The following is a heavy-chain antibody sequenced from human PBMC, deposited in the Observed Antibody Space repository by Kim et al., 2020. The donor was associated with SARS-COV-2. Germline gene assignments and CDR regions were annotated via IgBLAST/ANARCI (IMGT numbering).Heavy chain of an antibody. D-gene: IGHD6-13*01. CDR2: ISYDGSNK. CDR3: AKDTAAALLYYYYGMDV. CDR1: GFTFSSYG. Sequence: GGSLRLSCAASGFTFSSYGMHWVRQAPGKGLEWVAVISYDGSNKYYADSVKGRFTISRDNSKNTLYLQMNSLRAEDTAVYYCAKDTAAALLYYYYGMDVWGQGTTVTVSS. V-gene: IGHV3-30*18. J-gene: IGHJ6*02.